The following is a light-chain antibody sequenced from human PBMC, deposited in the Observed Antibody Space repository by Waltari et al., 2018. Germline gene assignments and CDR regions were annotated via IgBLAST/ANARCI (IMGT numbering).Light chain of an antibody. V-gene: IGKV1-39*01. CDR3: QQTYRTPYT. CDR1: QTIDSY. Sequence: DIQLTQSPSSLSASVGDRVTITCRTSQTIDSYLIWYQQKAGKAPNLLIYVASSLYRGVQSRFSGSGSGTEFTLTISSLQPEDFATYYCQQTYRTPYTFGQGTKLEIK. J-gene: IGKJ2*01. CDR2: VAS.